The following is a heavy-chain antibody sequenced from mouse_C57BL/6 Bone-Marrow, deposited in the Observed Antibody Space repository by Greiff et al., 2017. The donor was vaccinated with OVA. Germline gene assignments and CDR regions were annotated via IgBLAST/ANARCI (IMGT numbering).Heavy chain of an antibody. CDR3: AREDYYSNYYYYAMDY. V-gene: IGHV14-2*01. Sequence: VQLQQSGAELVKPGASVKLSCTASGFNIKDYYMHWVKQRTEQGLEWIGRIDPEDGETNYAPKFQGKATLTADTSSNTAYLQLSSLTSEDTAVYYCAREDYYSNYYYYAMDYWGQGTSVTVSA. CDR2: IDPEDGET. J-gene: IGHJ4*01. D-gene: IGHD2-5*01. CDR1: GFNIKDYY.